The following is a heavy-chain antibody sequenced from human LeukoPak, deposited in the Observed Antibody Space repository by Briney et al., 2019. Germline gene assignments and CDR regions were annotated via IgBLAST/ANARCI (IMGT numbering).Heavy chain of an antibody. V-gene: IGHV1-18*01. J-gene: IGHJ4*02. CDR2: ISAYNGNT. CDR1: GYTFTSYG. Sequence: GASVKVACKASGYTFTSYGISWVRQAPGQGLEWMGWISAYNGNTNYAKKLQGRVTMTTDTSTSTAYMELRSLRSDDTAVYYCARDGNCSGGSCPGDYWGQGTLVTVSS. D-gene: IGHD2-15*01. CDR3: ARDGNCSGGSCPGDY.